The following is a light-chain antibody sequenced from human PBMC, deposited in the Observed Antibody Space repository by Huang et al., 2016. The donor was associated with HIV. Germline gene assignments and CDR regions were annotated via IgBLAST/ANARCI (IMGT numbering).Light chain of an antibody. V-gene: IGKV1-39*01. CDR2: AAS. J-gene: IGKJ2*01. Sequence: DIQMTQSPTSLSASVGDRVTITCRASQSISSYLNWYQQKPGKAPKLLLYAASSLQSGVPSRFSGSGSGTDFTLSISSLQPEDFATYYCQQSHSTPATFGQGTKLEIK. CDR3: QQSHSTPAT. CDR1: QSISSY.